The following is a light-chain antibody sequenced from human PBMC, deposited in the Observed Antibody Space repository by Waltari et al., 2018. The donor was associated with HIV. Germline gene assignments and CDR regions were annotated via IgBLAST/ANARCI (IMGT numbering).Light chain of an antibody. Sequence: QSALTQPASVSGSPGQSITISCTGTSSDVGGYNVVSWYQQHPGKAPKLMIYEVTKRPSGVTNRFSGSKSGNTASLTISGLQAEDEADYYCCSDAGRSTQVFGTGTKVTVL. CDR1: SSDVGGYNV. V-gene: IGLV2-23*02. CDR3: CSDAGRSTQV. CDR2: EVT. J-gene: IGLJ1*01.